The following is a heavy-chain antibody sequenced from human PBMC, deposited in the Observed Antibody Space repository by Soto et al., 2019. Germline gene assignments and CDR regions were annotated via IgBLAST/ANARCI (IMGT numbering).Heavy chain of an antibody. CDR3: ARDPEGRDGYHSQAYSHY. CDR1: GGTFSSYT. V-gene: IGHV1-69*08. D-gene: IGHD2-15*01. CDR2: IIPILGIA. Sequence: QVQLVQSGAEVKKPGSSVKVSCKASGGTFSSYTISWVRQAPGQGLEWMGRIIPILGIANYAQKFQGRVTITADKATSTGYMELSSLRSEDTAGYYCARDPEGRDGYHSQAYSHYWGQGTLVTVSS. J-gene: IGHJ4*02.